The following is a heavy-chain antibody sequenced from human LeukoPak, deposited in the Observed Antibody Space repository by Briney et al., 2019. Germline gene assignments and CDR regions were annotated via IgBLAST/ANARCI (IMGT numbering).Heavy chain of an antibody. CDR2: IYYSGST. CDR1: GGSISSYY. J-gene: IGHJ5*02. Sequence: SETLSLTCTVSGGSISSYYWSWIRQPPGKGLEWIGYIYYSGSTNYNPSLKSRVTISVDTSKNQFSLKLSSVTAADTAVYYRARGFGGAKAWGQGTLVTVSS. D-gene: IGHD2-21*01. V-gene: IGHV4-59*01. CDR3: ARGFGGAKA.